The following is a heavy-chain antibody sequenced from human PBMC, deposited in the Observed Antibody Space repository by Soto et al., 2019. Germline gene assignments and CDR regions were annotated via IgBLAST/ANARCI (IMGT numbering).Heavy chain of an antibody. CDR3: ARVIGPEYSSSYLSCYYGMAV. CDR1: GGTFSSYA. CDR2: IIPIFGTA. V-gene: IGHV1-69*13. D-gene: IGHD6-6*01. J-gene: IGHJ6*02. Sequence: GASVKVSCKASGGTFSSYAISWVRQAPGQGLEWMGGIIPIFGTANYAQKFQGRVTITADESTSTAYMELSSLRSEDTAVYYCARVIGPEYSSSYLSCYYGMAVWGQGTTVTVSS.